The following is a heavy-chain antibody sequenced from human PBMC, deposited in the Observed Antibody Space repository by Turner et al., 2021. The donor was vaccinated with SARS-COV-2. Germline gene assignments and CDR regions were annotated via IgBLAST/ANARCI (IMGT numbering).Heavy chain of an antibody. V-gene: IGHV4-4*02. CDR2: IYHSGSN. CDR1: GGSISNSNW. CDR3: ARRYCSGFSCPNWFDP. Sequence: QVQLQESGPGLVKPSGTLSLTCAVSGGSISNSNWWSWVRQPPGKGLEWIGEIYHSGSNDYNPSHKSRVNISVDKSKNQFSLKLSSVTAAETAVYYCARRYCSGFSCPNWFDPWGQGTLVTVSS. D-gene: IGHD2-2*01. J-gene: IGHJ5*02.